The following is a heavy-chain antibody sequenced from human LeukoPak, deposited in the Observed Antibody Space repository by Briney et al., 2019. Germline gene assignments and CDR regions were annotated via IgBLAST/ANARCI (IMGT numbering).Heavy chain of an antibody. CDR2: ISSSSSTI. V-gene: IGHV3-48*01. CDR3: ARDEGRLRGVIDIDQ. D-gene: IGHD3-10*01. Sequence: GGSLRLSCAASGFTVSSNYMSWVRQAPGKGLEWVSYISSSSSTIYYADSVKGRFTISRDNAKNSLYLQMNSLRAEDTAVYYCARDEGRLRGVIDIDQWGQGTLVTVSS. J-gene: IGHJ4*02. CDR1: GFTVSSNY.